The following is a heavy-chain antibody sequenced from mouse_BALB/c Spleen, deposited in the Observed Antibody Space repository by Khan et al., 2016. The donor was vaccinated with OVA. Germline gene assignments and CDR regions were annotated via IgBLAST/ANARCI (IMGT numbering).Heavy chain of an antibody. CDR3: VNPRQLGRMGWFTY. D-gene: IGHD3-2*01. J-gene: IGHJ3*01. V-gene: IGHV1S45*01. Sequence: VQLKESGAELVRPGASVKISCKAFGYTFTNHHINWVKQRPGQGLDWIGYINPYNDYTNYNQKFKGKATLTVDKSSSTAYMELSSLTSEDSAVYDCVNPRQLGRMGWFTYWGQGTLVTVSA. CDR1: GYTFTNHH. CDR2: INPYNDYT.